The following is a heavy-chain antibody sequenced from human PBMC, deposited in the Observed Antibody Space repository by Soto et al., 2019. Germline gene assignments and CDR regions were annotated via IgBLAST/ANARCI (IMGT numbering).Heavy chain of an antibody. Sequence: QVQLVQSGAEVKKPGASVKVSCKASGYTFTSYDINWVRQATGQGLEWMGWMNPNSGNTGYAQKFQGRVTMTRNTSISTAYMELSSLRSEDTAVYYCARGRFVLMVYANNGDYWGQGTLVTVSS. CDR1: GYTFTSYD. D-gene: IGHD2-8*01. V-gene: IGHV1-8*01. CDR3: ARGRFVLMVYANNGDY. CDR2: MNPNSGNT. J-gene: IGHJ4*02.